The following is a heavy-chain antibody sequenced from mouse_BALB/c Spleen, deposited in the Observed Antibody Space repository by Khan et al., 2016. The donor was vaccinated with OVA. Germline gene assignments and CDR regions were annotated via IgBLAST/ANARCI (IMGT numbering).Heavy chain of an antibody. V-gene: IGHV5-6*01. J-gene: IGHJ3*01. Sequence: EVKLMESGGDLVKPGGSLKLSCAASGFTFSSYSMSWVRQTPDKRLEWVASISSGGDYTYYPDSVKGRFTISRDNAKNTLYLQMSELKSADTALYYCADNFTGSFAYWGQGTLVTVSA. CDR3: ADNFTGSFAY. D-gene: IGHD4-1*01. CDR1: GFTFSSYS. CDR2: ISSGGDYT.